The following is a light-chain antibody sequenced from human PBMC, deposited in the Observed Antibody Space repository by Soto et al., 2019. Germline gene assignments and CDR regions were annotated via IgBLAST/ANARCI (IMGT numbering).Light chain of an antibody. CDR1: QSVTYN. V-gene: IGKV3-15*01. CDR2: GAF. J-gene: IGKJ4*01. Sequence: EIVMTQSPATLSVSPGETATLSCRASQSVTYNLAWYQQKPVQGPRLLLYGAFTRATGIPARFSGRGSGTEFTLTISSLQSEDFAVYYGQQYKNWPPLTFGGGTNVESK. CDR3: QQYKNWPPLT.